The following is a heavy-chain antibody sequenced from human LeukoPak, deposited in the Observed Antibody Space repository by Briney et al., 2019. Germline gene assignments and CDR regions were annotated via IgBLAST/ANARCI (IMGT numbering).Heavy chain of an antibody. D-gene: IGHD2-8*02. J-gene: IGHJ5*02. CDR1: GYTFTGYY. CDR2: IDPNSGGT. CDR3: ARAAVVTGSTETFDP. V-gene: IGHV1-2*02. Sequence: ASMKVSCKASGYTFTGYYIHWVRQAPGQGLEWMGWIDPNSGGTNYAQKFQGRVTMSRDTSTSAAYMELSRLRSDDTAVYYCARAAVVTGSTETFDPWGQGTLVTVSS.